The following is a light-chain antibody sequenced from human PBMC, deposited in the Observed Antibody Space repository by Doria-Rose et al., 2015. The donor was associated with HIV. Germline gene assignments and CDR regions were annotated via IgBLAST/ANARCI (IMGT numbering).Light chain of an antibody. J-gene: IGKJ1*01. CDR2: DGS. Sequence: TQSPGTLSLSPGERATLSCRASQSFSSTYLAWHQQKPGQAPSLLIYDGSTRATGISDRFSASGSATDCTLTINRLEPEDCALYYCHHYGTSWTFGQGTKVE. CDR1: QSFSSTY. V-gene: IGKV3-20*01. CDR3: HHYGTSWT.